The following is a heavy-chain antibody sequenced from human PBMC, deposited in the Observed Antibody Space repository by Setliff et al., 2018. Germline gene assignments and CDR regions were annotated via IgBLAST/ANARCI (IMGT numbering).Heavy chain of an antibody. V-gene: IGHV1-69*06. CDR3: ATSPKIVTGSDYYNYYMDV. CDR1: GTTFNSHA. CDR2: ISTAFGSA. D-gene: IGHD3-9*01. Sequence: SVKVSCKTSGTTFNSHAINWVRQAPGQGLEWMGRISTAFGSAISAQNLQDRVSITADRTTYTAYLELTSLTLEDTAVYYCATSPKIVTGSDYYNYYMDVWGKGTTVTVSS. J-gene: IGHJ6*03.